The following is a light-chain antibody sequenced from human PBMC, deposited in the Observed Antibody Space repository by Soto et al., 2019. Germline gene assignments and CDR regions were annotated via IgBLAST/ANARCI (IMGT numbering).Light chain of an antibody. CDR1: QSVSGY. CDR2: DVS. J-gene: IGKJ5*01. V-gene: IGKV3-11*01. Sequence: EVVLTQSPVTLSLAPGERATLSCRASQSVSGYLAWYQQKPGQAPRLLIYDVSNSATGIPARFSGSGSGTDFTLTISSLEPEDFAIYYCQQRNYWQVTFGQGTRLEIK. CDR3: QQRNYWQVT.